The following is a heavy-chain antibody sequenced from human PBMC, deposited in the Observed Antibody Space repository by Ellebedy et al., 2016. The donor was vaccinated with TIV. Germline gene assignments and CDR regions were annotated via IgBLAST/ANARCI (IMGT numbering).Heavy chain of an antibody. D-gene: IGHD1-1*01. CDR2: TNEGGGYT. J-gene: IGHJ5*02. V-gene: IGHV3-74*01. Sequence: PGGSLRLSCAASGFTFRSYWMHWVRHAPGKGLGWVSFTNEGGGYTDYADSVKGRFTISRDNAKNTLYLQMNSLRAEDTAVYYCARDIPQRPNPARFDPWGQGTLVTVSS. CDR3: ARDIPQRPNPARFDP. CDR1: GFTFRSYW.